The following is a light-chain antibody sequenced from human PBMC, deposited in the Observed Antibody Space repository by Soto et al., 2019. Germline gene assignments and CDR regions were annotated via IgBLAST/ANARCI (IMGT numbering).Light chain of an antibody. CDR2: DAS. V-gene: IGKV1-33*01. J-gene: IGKJ3*01. Sequence: DIPMTQSPSSLSASVRDRVTITCQASQDITNYLNWYQQKPGKAPKLLICDASNLEPGVPSRFSGSGSGTDFTFTISSLQPEDIATYYCQQYDNLPFIFGPGTKVDIK. CDR1: QDITNY. CDR3: QQYDNLPFI.